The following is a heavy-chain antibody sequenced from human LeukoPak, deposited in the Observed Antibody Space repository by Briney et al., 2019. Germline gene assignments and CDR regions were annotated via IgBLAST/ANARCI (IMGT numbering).Heavy chain of an antibody. V-gene: IGHV1-18*01. CDR3: ARDRGYGSTSDFHY. D-gene: IGHD3-10*01. J-gene: IGHJ4*02. Sequence: ASVKVSCKASGYTFTSYGISWVRQAPGQGLEWMGWISAYNGNTNYAQKVQGRVTMTTDTSTSTAYMELRSLRSDDTAVYYCARDRGYGSTSDFHYWGQGTLVTVSS. CDR2: ISAYNGNT. CDR1: GYTFTSYG.